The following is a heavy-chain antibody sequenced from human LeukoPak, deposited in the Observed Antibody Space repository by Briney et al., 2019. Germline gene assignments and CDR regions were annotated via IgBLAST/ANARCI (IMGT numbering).Heavy chain of an antibody. CDR3: ARDPEYDTPGYLSGYFDS. Sequence: RASVKVSCKVSGGTFNAFAISWVRQAPGQGLEWMGRVIPVFDIVDYGPNFQGRVTITADKSTTTVYMEMSSLRSDDTAVFYCARDPEYDTPGYLSGYFDSWGQGTLVTVSS. J-gene: IGHJ4*02. D-gene: IGHD3-22*01. V-gene: IGHV1-69*04. CDR2: VIPVFDIV. CDR1: GGTFNAFA.